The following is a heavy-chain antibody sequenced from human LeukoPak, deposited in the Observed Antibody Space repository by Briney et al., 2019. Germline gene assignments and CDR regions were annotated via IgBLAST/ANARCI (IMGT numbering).Heavy chain of an antibody. CDR1: GYSFTSYW. D-gene: IGHD4-23*01. V-gene: IGHV5-51*01. CDR2: IYPGDSDT. J-gene: IGHJ4*02. CDR3: ARTGGDYGGGVNFDY. Sequence: GESLKISCKGSGYSFTSYWIGWVRQMPGKGLEWMGIIYPGDSDTGYSPSFQGQVTISADKSISTAYLQWSSLKASDTAMYYCARTGGDYGGGVNFDYWGQGTLVTVSS.